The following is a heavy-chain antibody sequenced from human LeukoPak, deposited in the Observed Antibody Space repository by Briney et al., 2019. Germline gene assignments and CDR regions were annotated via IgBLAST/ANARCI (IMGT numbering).Heavy chain of an antibody. D-gene: IGHD3-3*02. CDR2: VNHSGST. V-gene: IGHV4-34*01. CDR1: GGSFSGYY. CDR3: ARIFRRYYYYMDV. Sequence: PSETLSLTCAVYGGSFSGYYWSWIRQPPGKGPEWIGEVNHSGSTNYNPSLKSRVTISVDTSKNQFSLKLSSVTAADTAVYYCARIFRRYYYYMDVWGKGTTVTVSS. J-gene: IGHJ6*03.